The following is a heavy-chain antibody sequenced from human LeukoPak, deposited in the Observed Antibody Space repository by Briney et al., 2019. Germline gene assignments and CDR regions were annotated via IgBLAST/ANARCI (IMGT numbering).Heavy chain of an antibody. Sequence: ASVKVSCKASGYTFTGYYMHWVRQAPGQGLEWMGWINPNSGGTNYAQKFQGRVTMTRDTSISTAYMELSRLRSDDTAVYYCARGYCDILTGYPYDYWGQGTLVTVSS. CDR2: INPNSGGT. D-gene: IGHD3-9*01. V-gene: IGHV1-2*02. CDR3: ARGYCDILTGYPYDY. J-gene: IGHJ4*02. CDR1: GYTFTGYY.